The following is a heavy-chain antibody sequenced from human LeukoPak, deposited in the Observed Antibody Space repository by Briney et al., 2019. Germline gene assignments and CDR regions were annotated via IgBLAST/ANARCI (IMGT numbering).Heavy chain of an antibody. CDR3: AKSGELPDHYYYYYMDV. V-gene: IGHV1-2*02. J-gene: IGHJ6*03. Sequence: ASVKVSCKASGYTFTGYNMHWVRQAPGQGLECMGWINPNSGGTNYAQKFQGRVTMTRDTSISTAYMELSRLRSDDTAVYYCAKSGELPDHYYYYYMDVWGKGTTVTVSS. CDR1: GYTFTGYN. CDR2: INPNSGGT. D-gene: IGHD1-26*01.